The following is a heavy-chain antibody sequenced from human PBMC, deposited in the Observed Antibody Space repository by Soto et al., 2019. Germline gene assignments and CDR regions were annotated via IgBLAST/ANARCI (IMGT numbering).Heavy chain of an antibody. Sequence: GGSLRLSCAASGFTFSSYGMHWVRQAPGKGLEWVAVIWYDGSNKYYADSVKGRFTISRDNSKNTLYLQMNSLRAEDTAGYYCARDRVATYYYYYGMDVWGQGTTVTVSS. CDR2: IWYDGSNK. D-gene: IGHD3-10*01. J-gene: IGHJ6*02. CDR3: ARDRVATYYYYYGMDV. V-gene: IGHV3-33*01. CDR1: GFTFSSYG.